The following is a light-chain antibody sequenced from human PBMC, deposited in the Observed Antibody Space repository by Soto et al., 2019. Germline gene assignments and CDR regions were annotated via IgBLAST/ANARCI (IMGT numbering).Light chain of an antibody. J-gene: IGKJ2*02. V-gene: IGKV3-20*01. CDR1: QSVYSSY. CDR2: DAS. CDR3: QQYGNLWT. Sequence: EIVLTQSPGTLSLSPGERATLSCRASQSVYSSYLAWYQHKPGQAPRLLIYDASSRATGIPDRFSGSGSGTDFTLTISRLEPEDFAVYYCQQYGNLWTFGQGTKLEI.